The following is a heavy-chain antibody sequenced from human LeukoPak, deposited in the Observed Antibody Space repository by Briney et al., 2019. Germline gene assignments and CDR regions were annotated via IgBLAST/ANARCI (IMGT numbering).Heavy chain of an antibody. CDR3: ARDADSSGWHDAFDI. V-gene: IGHV1-18*01. D-gene: IGHD6-19*01. Sequence: ASVKVSCKASGYTFTSYDISWVRQAPGQGLEWMGWISAYDGNTNYAQKLQGRVTMTTDTSTSTAYMELRSLRSDDTAVYYCARDADSSGWHDAFDIWGQGTMVTVSS. CDR2: ISAYDGNT. CDR1: GYTFTSYD. J-gene: IGHJ3*02.